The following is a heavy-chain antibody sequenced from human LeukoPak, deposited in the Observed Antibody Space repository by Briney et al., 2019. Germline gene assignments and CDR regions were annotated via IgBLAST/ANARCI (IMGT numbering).Heavy chain of an antibody. J-gene: IGHJ5*01. CDR2: VSGSGCYT. CDR3: AKDRPNYYDSRGHYYRRAGDS. CDR1: GFTFRSYA. D-gene: IGHD3-22*01. Sequence: GGSLRLSCASPGFTFRSYAMSWVRQPPATGLESVSSVSGSGCYTYYAGSVSGRFTLSRHNSNKTLYLQVNSLRAQDTAIYYCAKDRPNYYDSRGHYYRRAGDSWGHGTLVTASS. V-gene: IGHV3-23*01.